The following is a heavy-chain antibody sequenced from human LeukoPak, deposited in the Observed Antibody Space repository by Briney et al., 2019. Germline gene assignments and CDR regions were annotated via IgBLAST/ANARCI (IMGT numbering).Heavy chain of an antibody. D-gene: IGHD6-13*01. J-gene: IGHJ4*02. CDR3: ARWGLKYSSSWYADY. CDR1: GGSFSGYY. CDR2: INHSGST. Sequence: SETLSLTCAVYGGSFSGYYWSWIRQPPGKGLEWIGEINHSGSTNYNPSLKSRVTISVDTSKNQFSLKLSSVTAADTAAYYCARWGLKYSSSWYADYWGQGTLVTVSS. V-gene: IGHV4-34*01.